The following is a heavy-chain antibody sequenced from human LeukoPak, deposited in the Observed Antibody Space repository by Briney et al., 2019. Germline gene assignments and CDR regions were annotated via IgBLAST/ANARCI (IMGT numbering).Heavy chain of an antibody. J-gene: IGHJ2*01. CDR2: ISSGSSYI. CDR1: GITFSSYN. Sequence: GGSLRLSCAASGITFSSYNMNWVRQAPGKGLEWVSSISSGSSYIYYADSVKGRLTISRDNAKNSLYLQMNSLRAEDTAVYYCARDSLWYFDLWGRGTLVTVSS. V-gene: IGHV3-21*01. CDR3: ARDSLWYFDL.